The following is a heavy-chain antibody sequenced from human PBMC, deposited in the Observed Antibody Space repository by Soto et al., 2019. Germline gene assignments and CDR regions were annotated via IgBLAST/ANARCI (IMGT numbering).Heavy chain of an antibody. Sequence: GESLKISCKGSGYSFTNYWIGWVRQMPGKGLEWMGIIYVGDSDTRYSPSFQGQVTISADKSISTAYLQWSSLKASDTAIYYCARGRHCTVASCACDYWGQGTQVTVSS. J-gene: IGHJ4*02. CDR2: IYVGDSDT. D-gene: IGHD2-8*02. CDR3: ARGRHCTVASCACDY. V-gene: IGHV5-51*01. CDR1: GYSFTNYW.